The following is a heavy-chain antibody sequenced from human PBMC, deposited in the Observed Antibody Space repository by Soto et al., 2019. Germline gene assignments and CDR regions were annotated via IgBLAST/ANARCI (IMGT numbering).Heavy chain of an antibody. J-gene: IGHJ5*02. Sequence: PSETLSLTCTVPGGSISSYYWSWIRQPPGKGLEWIGYIYDSGSTNYTPSLTSRVTISVDTSKNQFSLKLSSVTAADTAVYYCARGGQQWLGWWFDPWGQGTLVTVSS. CDR2: IYDSGST. D-gene: IGHD6-19*01. V-gene: IGHV4-59*01. CDR3: ARGGQQWLGWWFDP. CDR1: GGSISSYY.